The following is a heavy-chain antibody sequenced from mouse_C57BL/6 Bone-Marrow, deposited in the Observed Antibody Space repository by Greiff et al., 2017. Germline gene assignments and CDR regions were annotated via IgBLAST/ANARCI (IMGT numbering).Heavy chain of an antibody. CDR3: ARNGYYSYYFDY. CDR2: IYPRSGNT. D-gene: IGHD2-3*01. Sequence: QVTLKESGAELARPGASVKLSCKASGYTFTSYGISWVKQRTGQGLEWIGEIYPRSGNTYYNEKFKGKATLTADQSSSTAYMELRSLTSDDSAVYFCARNGYYSYYFDYWGQGTTLTVSS. J-gene: IGHJ2*01. CDR1: GYTFTSYG. V-gene: IGHV1-81*01.